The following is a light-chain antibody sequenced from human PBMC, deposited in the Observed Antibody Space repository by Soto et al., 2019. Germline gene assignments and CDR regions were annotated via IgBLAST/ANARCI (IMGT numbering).Light chain of an antibody. J-gene: IGKJ2*01. CDR2: NAS. Sequence: DIQLTQSPSTLSSSVGDRATITCRASQSISSWLAWYQQKPGKAPKLLIYNASRLASGVPSRFSGSGSGTEFTLTVSSLQPDDFATYYCQQYSSYSRTFVRGTKLEIK. V-gene: IGKV1-5*03. CDR1: QSISSW. CDR3: QQYSSYSRT.